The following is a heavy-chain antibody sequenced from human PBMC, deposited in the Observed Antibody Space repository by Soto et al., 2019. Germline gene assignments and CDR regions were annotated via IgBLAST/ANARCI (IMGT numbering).Heavy chain of an antibody. D-gene: IGHD6-19*01. CDR2: IYPGHSDT. J-gene: IGHJ3*02. Sequence: GESLKISCKGSGYSFTSYWIGWVRQMPGKGLEWMGIIYPGHSDTRYSPSFQGQVTISADKSISTAYLQWSSLKASDTAMYYCARLGGQWLDREGAFDIWGQGTMVTVSS. CDR3: ARLGGQWLDREGAFDI. CDR1: GYSFTSYW. V-gene: IGHV5-51*01.